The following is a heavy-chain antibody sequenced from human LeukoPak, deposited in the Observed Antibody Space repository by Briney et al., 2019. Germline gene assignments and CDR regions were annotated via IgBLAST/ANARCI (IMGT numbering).Heavy chain of an antibody. Sequence: PGRSLRLSCAASGFTFDNDAMHWVRQAPGKGLEWVAIISYDGNNKYYADSVKGRFIISRDNSKNTLYLQMNSLRAEDTAIYYCARDPKGGFSYGWGAFDIWGQGTMVTVSS. CDR1: GFTFDNDA. CDR2: ISYDGNNK. CDR3: ARDPKGGFSYGWGAFDI. D-gene: IGHD5-18*01. V-gene: IGHV3-30-3*01. J-gene: IGHJ3*02.